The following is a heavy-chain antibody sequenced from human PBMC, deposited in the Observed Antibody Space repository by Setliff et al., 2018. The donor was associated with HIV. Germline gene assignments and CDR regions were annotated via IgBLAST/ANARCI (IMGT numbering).Heavy chain of an antibody. CDR1: GGNFNSLG. CDR2: VIPMFEIT. CDR3: AREPPEVTITTHKLDI. D-gene: IGHD1-1*01. J-gene: IGHJ3*02. V-gene: IGHV1-69*13. Sequence: SVKVSCKASGGNFNSLGIGWVRQAPGQGLEWMGNVIPMFEITNNAQKFQDRVTITADESTSTAYMELSSLRSEDTAVYFCAREPPEVTITTHKLDIWGQGTLVTVSS.